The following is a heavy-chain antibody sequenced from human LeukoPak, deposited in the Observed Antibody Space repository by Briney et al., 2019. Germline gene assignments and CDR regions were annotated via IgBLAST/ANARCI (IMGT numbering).Heavy chain of an antibody. Sequence: SETLSLTCTVSGGSISSGGYYWSWIRQHPGKGLEWIGYIYYSGSTYYSPSLKSRVTISVDTSKNQFSLKLSSVTAADTAVYYFARASDDILTGGSDYWGQGTLVTVSS. D-gene: IGHD3-9*01. J-gene: IGHJ4*02. CDR1: GGSISSGGYY. CDR2: IYYSGST. V-gene: IGHV4-31*03. CDR3: ARASDDILTGGSDY.